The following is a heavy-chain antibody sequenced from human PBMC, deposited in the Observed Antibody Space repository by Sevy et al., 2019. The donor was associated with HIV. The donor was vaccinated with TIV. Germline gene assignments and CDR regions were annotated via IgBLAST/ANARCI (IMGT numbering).Heavy chain of an antibody. J-gene: IGHJ4*02. D-gene: IGHD2-21*01. V-gene: IGHV3-7*01. CDR3: ARDVAAGDF. Sequence: GGSLRLSCAASGFTFTRYWMTWVRQSPGKGLQWLGNINEDGTEKYYRDSVRGRFTISRDNAKKSLHLQMNSLRVDDTCVYYCARDVAAGDFWGQGTLVTVSS. CDR1: GFTFTRYW. CDR2: INEDGTEK.